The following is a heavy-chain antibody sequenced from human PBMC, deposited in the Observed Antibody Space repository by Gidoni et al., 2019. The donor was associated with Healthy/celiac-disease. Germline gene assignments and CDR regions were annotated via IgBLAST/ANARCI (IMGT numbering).Heavy chain of an antibody. CDR2: IYYSGST. Sequence: QVQLQASGPGLVKPSETLSLTCTVAGGSISSYYLSWIRHPPGKGLEWIVYIYYSGSTNYKPSLKSRVTISVDTSKNQFSLKLSSVTAADTAVYYCARGLAAAGTVYFDYWGQGTLVTVSS. V-gene: IGHV4-59*01. D-gene: IGHD6-13*01. CDR1: GGSISSYY. CDR3: ARGLAAAGTVYFDY. J-gene: IGHJ4*02.